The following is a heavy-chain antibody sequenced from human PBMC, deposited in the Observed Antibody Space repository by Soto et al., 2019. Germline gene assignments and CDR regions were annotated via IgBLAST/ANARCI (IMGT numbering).Heavy chain of an antibody. CDR1: GYTFTDYY. CDR2: INPNSGDT. J-gene: IGHJ4*02. Sequence: QVQLVQSGAEVKKPGASVKVSCKASGYTFTDYYIHWVRQAPGQGLEWMGWINPNSGDTKYPQKFQGRVSMTRDTSISTAYMELISLRSDDTAFYYCATDRSDRAGGFYFDYWGQGTLVTVSS. D-gene: IGHD2-15*01. V-gene: IGHV1-2*02. CDR3: ATDRSDRAGGFYFDY.